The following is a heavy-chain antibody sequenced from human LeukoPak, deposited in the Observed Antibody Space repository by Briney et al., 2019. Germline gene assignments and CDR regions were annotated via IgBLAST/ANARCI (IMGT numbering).Heavy chain of an antibody. D-gene: IGHD3-9*01. V-gene: IGHV4-30-2*01. Sequence: PSETLSLTCTVSGGSISSGGYYWSWIRQPPGKGLEWIGYIYHSGSTYYNPSLKSRVTISVDRFKNQFSLKLSSVTAADTAVYYCAGSDPRCLLTGYCDYWGQGTLVTVSS. CDR3: AGSDPRCLLTGYCDY. CDR1: GGSISSGGYY. J-gene: IGHJ4*02. CDR2: IYHSGST.